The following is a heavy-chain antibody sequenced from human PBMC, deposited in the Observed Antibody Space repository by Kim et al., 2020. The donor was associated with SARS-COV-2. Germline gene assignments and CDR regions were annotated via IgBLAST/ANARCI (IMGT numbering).Heavy chain of an antibody. J-gene: IGHJ6*02. CDR2: IWYDGSNK. D-gene: IGHD6-13*01. Sequence: GGSLRLSCAASGFTFSSYGMHWVRQAPGKGLEWVAVIWYDGSNKYYADSVKGRFTISRDNSKNTLYLQMNSLRAEDTAVYYCARDLGIAAAGTGEYYYYYYGMDVWGQGTTVTVSS. CDR3: ARDLGIAAAGTGEYYYYYYGMDV. CDR1: GFTFSSYG. V-gene: IGHV3-33*01.